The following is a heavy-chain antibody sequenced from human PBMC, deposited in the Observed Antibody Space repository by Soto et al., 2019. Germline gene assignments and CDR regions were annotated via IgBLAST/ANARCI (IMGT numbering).Heavy chain of an antibody. V-gene: IGHV4-30-2*01. Sequence: LSLTCTVSGASITYGAYSWSWIRQAPGKGLEWIGYINHLETTFYNPSFESRLTLSIDRTKNQFSLNLKSMSAADRAVYFCARGGGFDSFDYWGQGILVTVSS. J-gene: IGHJ4*02. CDR3: ARGGGFDSFDY. CDR1: GASITYGAYS. CDR2: INHLETT. D-gene: IGHD3-10*01.